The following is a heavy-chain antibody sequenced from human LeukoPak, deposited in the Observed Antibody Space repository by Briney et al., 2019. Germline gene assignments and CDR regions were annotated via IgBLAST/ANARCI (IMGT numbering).Heavy chain of an antibody. V-gene: IGHV3-21*01. CDR1: GFTFSSYA. J-gene: IGHJ5*02. CDR3: ARVFLAARSNWFDP. D-gene: IGHD6-6*01. Sequence: GGSLRLSCAASGFTFSSYAMSWVRQAPGKGLEWVSTISSDPNYIYYGASVRGRFTISRDNAKNSLYLQMNSLRAEDTAVYYCARVFLAARSNWFDPWGQGTLVTVSS. CDR2: ISSDPNYI.